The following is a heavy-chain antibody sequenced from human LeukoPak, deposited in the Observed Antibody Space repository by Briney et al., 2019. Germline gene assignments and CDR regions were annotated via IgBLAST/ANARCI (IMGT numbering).Heavy chain of an antibody. D-gene: IGHD4-17*01. CDR3: ARGRGATVTSPLGY. V-gene: IGHV1-18*01. Sequence: VASVKVSCKASGYTFTSYGISWVRQAPGQGLEWMGWISAYNGNTNYAQKLQGRVTMTTDTSTSTAYMELRSLRSDDTAVYYCARGRGATVTSPLGYWGQGTLVTVSS. CDR1: GYTFTSYG. J-gene: IGHJ4*02. CDR2: ISAYNGNT.